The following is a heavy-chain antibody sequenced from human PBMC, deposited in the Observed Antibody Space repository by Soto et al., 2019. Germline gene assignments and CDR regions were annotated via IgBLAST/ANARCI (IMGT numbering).Heavy chain of an antibody. CDR1: GDTVSSGTAT. D-gene: IGHD6-19*01. CDR2: TYYRSKWYT. CDR3: ARDGSGFHWYFDI. Sequence: SQTLSLTCAISGDTVSSGTATWSWIRQSPSRGLEWLGRTYYRSKWYTDYAVSVKSRIAIIPDTSKNQLSLQLNSVTSEDTAVYFCARDGSGFHWYFDIWGRGTLVTVS. V-gene: IGHV6-1*01. J-gene: IGHJ2*01.